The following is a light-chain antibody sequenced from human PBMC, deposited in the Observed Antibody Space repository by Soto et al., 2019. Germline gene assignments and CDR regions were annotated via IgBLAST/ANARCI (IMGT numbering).Light chain of an antibody. V-gene: IGKV2-30*01. Sequence: VVMTQSPLSLPVTLGEPASVSCRSSQSLVDNDGYSYLSWFQQRPGQSPRRLIYKISNRDSGVPDRFSGSGSDPDFPLKISRVEPEAVAVYYYMQGTHWAYTFGQGNQLEIK. CDR1: QSLVDNDGYSY. CDR2: KIS. CDR3: MQGTHWAYT. J-gene: IGKJ2*01.